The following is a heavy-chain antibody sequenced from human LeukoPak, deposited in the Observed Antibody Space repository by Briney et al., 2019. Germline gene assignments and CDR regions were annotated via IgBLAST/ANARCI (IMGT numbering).Heavy chain of an antibody. D-gene: IGHD3-10*01. CDR2: ISGSSSTI. Sequence: GGSLRLSCAASGFTFSSYSMNWVRQAPGKGLEWVSYISGSSSTIYYADSVKGRFTISRDNAKNSLYLQMNSLRAEDTAVYYCARDSLVRGDLDYWGQGTLVTVSS. CDR1: GFTFSSYS. J-gene: IGHJ4*02. V-gene: IGHV3-48*01. CDR3: ARDSLVRGDLDY.